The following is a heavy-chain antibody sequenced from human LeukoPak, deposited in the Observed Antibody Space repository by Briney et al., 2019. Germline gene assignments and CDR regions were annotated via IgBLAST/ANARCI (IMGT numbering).Heavy chain of an antibody. CDR3: VKDFGRIRGTPDS. D-gene: IGHD1-26*01. Sequence: GGSLRLSCSASGFDFSIYTMYWVRQAPGKGPEYVSTISGSGNGGSIYYADSVKGRFTIFRDDSKSIVYLQMNSLRSEDTAVYYCVKDFGRIRGTPDSWGQGTLVTVSS. V-gene: IGHV3-64D*06. CDR2: ISGSGNGGSI. J-gene: IGHJ4*02. CDR1: GFDFSIYT.